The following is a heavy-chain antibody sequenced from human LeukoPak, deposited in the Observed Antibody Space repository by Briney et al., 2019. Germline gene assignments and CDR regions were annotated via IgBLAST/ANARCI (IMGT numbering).Heavy chain of an antibody. Sequence: PSETLSLTCTVSGGSISSYYWSWIRQPPGKGLEWIGYIYYSGSTNYNPSLKSRVTISVDTSKNQFSLKLSSVTAADTAVYYCARARDGYNYGPFDYWGQGTLVTVSS. J-gene: IGHJ4*02. V-gene: IGHV4-59*01. CDR2: IYYSGST. CDR1: GGSISSYY. CDR3: ARARDGYNYGPFDY. D-gene: IGHD5-24*01.